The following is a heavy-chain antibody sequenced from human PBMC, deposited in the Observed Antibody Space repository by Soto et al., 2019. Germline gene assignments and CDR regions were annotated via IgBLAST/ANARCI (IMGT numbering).Heavy chain of an antibody. CDR2: IKQDGSEK. CDR1: GFTFSSYW. V-gene: IGHV3-7*01. CDR3: VRDQTY. J-gene: IGHJ4*02. Sequence: HPGGCLRLSCAASGFTFSSYWMTWVRQAPGKGLEWVANIKQDGSEKHYVDSVKGRFTISRDNADNSLYLQMSSLRADDTAVYYCVRDQTYWGQGALVTVSS.